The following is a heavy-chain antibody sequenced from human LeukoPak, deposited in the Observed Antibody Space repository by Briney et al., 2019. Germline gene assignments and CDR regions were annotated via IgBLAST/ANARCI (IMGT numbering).Heavy chain of an antibody. CDR1: GGTFSSYA. Sequence: SEKVSCKASGGTFSSYAISWVRQAPGQGLEWMGGVIPIFGAANYAQKFQGRVTITADESTSTAYMELSSLRSEDTAVYYCARDQVPHSSSSFDYWGQGTLVTVSS. J-gene: IGHJ4*02. CDR3: ARDQVPHSSSSFDY. CDR2: VIPIFGAA. V-gene: IGHV1-69*01. D-gene: IGHD6-13*01.